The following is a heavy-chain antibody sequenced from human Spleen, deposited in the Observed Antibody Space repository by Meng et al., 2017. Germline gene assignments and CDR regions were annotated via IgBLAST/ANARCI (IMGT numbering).Heavy chain of an antibody. CDR2: IYHSGST. CDR1: GGSISSSNW. Sequence: SETLSLTCAVSGGSISSSNWWSWVRQPPGKGLEWIGEIYHSGSTNYNPSLKSRVTISVDKSKNQFSLKLSSVTAADTAVYYCARVGKVLAVAGEFDYWGQGTLVTVSS. V-gene: IGHV4-4*02. J-gene: IGHJ4*02. D-gene: IGHD6-19*01. CDR3: ARVGKVLAVAGEFDY.